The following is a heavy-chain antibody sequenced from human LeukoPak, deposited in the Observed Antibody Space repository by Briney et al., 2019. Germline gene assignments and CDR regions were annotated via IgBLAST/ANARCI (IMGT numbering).Heavy chain of an antibody. V-gene: IGHV4-39*07. D-gene: IGHD3-10*01. Sequence: SETLSLTCTVSGGSISSSSYYWGWIRQPPGKGLEWIGSIYYSGSTYYNPSLKSRVTISVDTSKNQFSLKLSSVTAADTAVYYCARERGIYGSGSYRSLYYYGMDVWGQGTTVTVSS. CDR3: ARERGIYGSGSYRSLYYYGMDV. CDR1: GGSISSSSYY. CDR2: IYYSGST. J-gene: IGHJ6*02.